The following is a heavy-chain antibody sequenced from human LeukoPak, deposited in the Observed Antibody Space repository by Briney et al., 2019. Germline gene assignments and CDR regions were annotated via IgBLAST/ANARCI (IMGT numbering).Heavy chain of an antibody. J-gene: IGHJ5*02. V-gene: IGHV4-4*07. CDR2: IYTSGST. CDR1: GGSISSYH. D-gene: IGHD2-2*01. CDR3: ARDMRALIPAATSNWFDP. Sequence: SETLSLTCTVSGGSISSYHWSWIRQPAGKGLEWIGRIYTSGSTNYNPSLKSRVTMSVDTSKNQFSLKLSSVTAADTAVYYCARDMRALIPAATSNWFDPWGRGTLVTVSS.